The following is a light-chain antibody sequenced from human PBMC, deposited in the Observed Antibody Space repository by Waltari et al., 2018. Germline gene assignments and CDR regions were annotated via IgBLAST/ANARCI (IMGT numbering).Light chain of an antibody. CDR2: VNSDGSH. J-gene: IGLJ3*02. CDR3: ETGGQGTWV. V-gene: IGLV4-69*01. CDR1: SGHSSNI. Sequence: QLVLTQSPSASASLGASVKPPCTLSSGHSSNIIAWLQQQPGKGPRYLRKVNSDGSHRKGDDIPERFPGSSSGAERYLTISSLQSEDEADYCCETGGQGTWVFGGGTKLPVL.